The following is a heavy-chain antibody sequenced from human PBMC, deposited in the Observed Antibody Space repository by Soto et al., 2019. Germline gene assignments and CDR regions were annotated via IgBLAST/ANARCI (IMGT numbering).Heavy chain of an antibody. CDR2: IISYNGDT. J-gene: IGHJ6*02. D-gene: IGHD5-12*01. CDR3: AREGVAPYYYYGMDV. Sequence: QVQLVQSGAEVKKPGASVKVSCKASGYTFTRSGISWVRQAPGQGREWMGWIISYNGDTNYAQTFQGRVTMTTDTSTSTAYMELRSLRSDDTAFYYCAREGVAPYYYYGMDVWGQGTPVTVSS. V-gene: IGHV1-18*01. CDR1: GYTFTRSG.